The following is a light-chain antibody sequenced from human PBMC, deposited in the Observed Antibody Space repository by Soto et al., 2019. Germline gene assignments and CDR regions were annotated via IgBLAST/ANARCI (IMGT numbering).Light chain of an antibody. Sequence: QSVLTQPPSVSEAPGQRVTISCTGSSSNIGAGYEAHWYQQVPGTAPKLLIYENNNRPSGVPDRFSGSKSGTSASLAITGLQXXXXXXYYCQSYDSSLSGYVFGTGTKL. J-gene: IGLJ1*01. V-gene: IGLV1-40*01. CDR3: QSYDSSLSGYV. CDR2: ENN. CDR1: SSNIGAGYE.